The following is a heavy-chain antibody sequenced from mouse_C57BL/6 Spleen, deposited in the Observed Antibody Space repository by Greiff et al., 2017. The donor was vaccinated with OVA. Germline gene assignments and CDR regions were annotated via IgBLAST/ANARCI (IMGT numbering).Heavy chain of an antibody. CDR3: ARSPRYDYDDGDY. V-gene: IGHV14-3*01. J-gene: IGHJ4*01. CDR2: IDPANGNT. Sequence: EVQLQESVAELVRPGASVKLSCTASGFNIKNTYMHWVKQRPEQGLEWIGRIDPANGNTKYAPKFQGKATITADTSSNTAYLQLSSLTSEDTAIYYCARSPRYDYDDGDYWGQGTSVTVSS. D-gene: IGHD2-4*01. CDR1: GFNIKNTY.